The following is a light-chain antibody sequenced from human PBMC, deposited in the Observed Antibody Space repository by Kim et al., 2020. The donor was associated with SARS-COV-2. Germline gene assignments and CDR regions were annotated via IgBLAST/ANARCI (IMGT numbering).Light chain of an antibody. CDR3: HQYGNTPRT. CDR2: DAS. J-gene: IGKJ2*01. CDR1: QSVKNNY. V-gene: IGKV3-20*01. Sequence: EIVLTQSPGPLSLYPGERATLSCRASQSVKNNYLAWYHQKPGQAPRLLIYDASSRATGIPDKFSGSGSGTDFTLTISRLEPEDFAVYYCHQYGNTPRTFGQGTKLEI.